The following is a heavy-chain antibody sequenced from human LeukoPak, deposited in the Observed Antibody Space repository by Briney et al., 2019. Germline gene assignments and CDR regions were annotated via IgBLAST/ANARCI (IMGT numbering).Heavy chain of an antibody. V-gene: IGHV3-7*01. D-gene: IGHD3-10*01. CDR2: IKQDGSEK. J-gene: IGHJ4*02. CDR1: GFTFSSYW. CDR3: ARALLWFGELLQPFDY. Sequence: GGSLRLSCAASGFTFSSYWMSWVRQAPGKGLEWVANIKQDGSEKYYVDSVKGRFTISRDNAKNSLYLQMNSLRAEDTAVYYCARALLWFGELLQPFDYWGQGTPVTVSS.